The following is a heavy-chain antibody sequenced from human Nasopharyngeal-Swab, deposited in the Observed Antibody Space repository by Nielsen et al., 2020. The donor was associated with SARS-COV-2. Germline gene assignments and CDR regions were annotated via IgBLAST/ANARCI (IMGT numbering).Heavy chain of an antibody. CDR3: TKATSLYYYDSSGYRPWYCDY. CDR2: INWNGGRI. V-gene: IGHV3-9*01. D-gene: IGHD3-22*01. Sequence: SLKISCAASGFTFDDYAMHWVRQAPGKGLEWISEINWNGGRIGYADSVKGRFTISRDNAKKSLYLQMNSLRPEDTALYYCTKATSLYYYDSSGYRPWYCDYWGQGTLVTVSS. J-gene: IGHJ4*02. CDR1: GFTFDDYA.